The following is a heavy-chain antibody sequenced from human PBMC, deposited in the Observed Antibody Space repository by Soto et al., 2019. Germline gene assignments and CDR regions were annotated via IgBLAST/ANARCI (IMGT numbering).Heavy chain of an antibody. CDR2: ISYDGSNK. D-gene: IGHD5-18*01. CDR1: GFTFNTYG. V-gene: IGHV3-30*18. Sequence: PVGSLRLSCAASGFTFNTYGMYWVRQAPGKGLEWVAAISYDGSNKYHADSVEGRFTISRDNSKNTLYLQMNSLRVEDTAVYYCAKDIVRYTYGACDYWGQGALVTVSS. CDR3: AKDIVRYTYGACDY. J-gene: IGHJ4*02.